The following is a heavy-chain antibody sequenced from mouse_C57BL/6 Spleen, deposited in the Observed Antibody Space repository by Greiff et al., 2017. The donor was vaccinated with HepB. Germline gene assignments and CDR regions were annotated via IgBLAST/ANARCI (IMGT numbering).Heavy chain of an antibody. V-gene: IGHV5-17*01. J-gene: IGHJ4*01. D-gene: IGHD2-4*01. Sequence: VQLKESGGGLVKPGGSLKLSCAASGFTFRDYGMHWVRQAPEKGLEWVAYISSGSSTIYYADTVKGRFTISRDNAKNTLFLQMTSLGSEDTAMYYCAREGDYDYDVDAMDYWGQVTSVTVSS. CDR2: ISSGSSTI. CDR3: AREGDYDYDVDAMDY. CDR1: GFTFRDYG.